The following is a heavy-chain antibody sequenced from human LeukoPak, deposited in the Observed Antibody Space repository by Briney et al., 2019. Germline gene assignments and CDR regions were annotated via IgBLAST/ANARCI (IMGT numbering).Heavy chain of an antibody. CDR2: IYTSGST. Sequence: SSETLSLTCTVSGGSISSYYRSWIRQPAGKGLEWIGRIYTSGSTNYNPSLKSRVTMSVDTSKNQFSLKLSSLTAADTAVYYCARGSSSWWEHYYMDVWGKGTTVTISS. CDR1: GGSISSYY. D-gene: IGHD6-13*01. V-gene: IGHV4-4*07. J-gene: IGHJ6*03. CDR3: ARGSSSWWEHYYMDV.